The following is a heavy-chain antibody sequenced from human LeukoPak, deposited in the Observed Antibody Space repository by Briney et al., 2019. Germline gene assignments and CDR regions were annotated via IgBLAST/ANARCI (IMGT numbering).Heavy chain of an antibody. D-gene: IGHD3-22*01. V-gene: IGHV3-23*01. CDR2: ICGSVGAT. CDR3: AKIRVYDSSGYYGTRDAFDI. J-gene: IGHJ3*02. Sequence: PGGSLRLSCVDSGFTFTSYAMSSVRQAPGRGLECVSVICGSVGATYYADSVKGRFTISRDNSKNTLYLQMNSLRDEDTAVYYGAKIRVYDSSGYYGTRDAFDIWGQGTMVTVSS. CDR1: GFTFTSYA.